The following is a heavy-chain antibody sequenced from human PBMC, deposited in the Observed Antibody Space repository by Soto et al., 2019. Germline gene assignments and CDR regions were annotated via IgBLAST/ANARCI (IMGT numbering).Heavy chain of an antibody. Sequence: SETLSLTCAISGDSVSSNSAAWNWIRQAPSRGLEWLGRTYYRSKWYNDYSVSVKSRITINPDTSKNQFSLQLNAVTPEDTSVYFCARGHNWNAVAFDSWGQGTMVTVSS. V-gene: IGHV6-1*01. CDR3: ARGHNWNAVAFDS. J-gene: IGHJ3*02. CDR1: GDSVSSNSAA. CDR2: TYYRSKWYN. D-gene: IGHD1-1*01.